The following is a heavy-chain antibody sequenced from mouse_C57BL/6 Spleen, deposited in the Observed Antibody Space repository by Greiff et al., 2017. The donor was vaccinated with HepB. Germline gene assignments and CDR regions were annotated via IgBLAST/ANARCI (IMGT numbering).Heavy chain of an antibody. D-gene: IGHD2-5*01. CDR1: GYAFSSSW. CDR2: IYPGDGDT. Sequence: VKLVESGPELVKPGASVKISCKASGYAFSSSWMNWVKQRPGKGLEWIGRIYPGDGDTNYNGKFKGKATLTADKSSSTAYMQLSSLTSEDSAVYFCARGPLYSNYAMDYWGQGTSVTVSS. CDR3: ARGPLYSNYAMDY. J-gene: IGHJ4*01. V-gene: IGHV1-82*01.